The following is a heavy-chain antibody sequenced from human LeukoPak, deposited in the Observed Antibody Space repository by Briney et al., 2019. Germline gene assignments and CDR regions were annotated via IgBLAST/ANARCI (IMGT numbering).Heavy chain of an antibody. D-gene: IGHD4-11*01. V-gene: IGHV1-2*02. CDR1: GYTFTSYG. J-gene: IGHJ4*02. Sequence: ASVKVSCKASGYTFTSYGISWVRQAPGQGLEWMGWINPNSGGTNYAQKFQGRVTMTRDTSISTAYMELSRLRSDDTAVYYCARDMRDSNQPDYWGQGTLVTVSS. CDR2: INPNSGGT. CDR3: ARDMRDSNQPDY.